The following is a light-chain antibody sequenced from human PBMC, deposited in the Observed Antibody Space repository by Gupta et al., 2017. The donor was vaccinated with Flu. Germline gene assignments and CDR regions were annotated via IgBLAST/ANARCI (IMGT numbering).Light chain of an antibody. CDR3: GRWGNSLSAGV. Sequence: QSVLTQPPSVSAAPGQRVTISCSGSTSNIGDNYVSWYQQVPGEAHKLLIYENNVRPSGIPDRFAGSKSGTSDTLGITGLQTGDEAEDDCGRWGNSLSAGVFGGGTKLTVL. J-gene: IGLJ3*02. V-gene: IGLV1-51*02. CDR1: TSNIGDNY. CDR2: ENN.